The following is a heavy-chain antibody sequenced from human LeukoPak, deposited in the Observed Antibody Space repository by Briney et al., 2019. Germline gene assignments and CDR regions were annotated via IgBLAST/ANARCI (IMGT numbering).Heavy chain of an antibody. J-gene: IGHJ4*02. CDR3: ARVRGGN. CDR1: GFTFSDYW. Sequence: GGSLRLSCAASGFTFSDYWMYWARQAPGEGLVWISNINEHGTTTYADSVKGRFTVSRDNAKNILYLQMNSLRAEDTAVYYCARVRGGNWGQGTLVTVSS. D-gene: IGHD3-16*01. CDR2: INEHGTT. V-gene: IGHV3-74*01.